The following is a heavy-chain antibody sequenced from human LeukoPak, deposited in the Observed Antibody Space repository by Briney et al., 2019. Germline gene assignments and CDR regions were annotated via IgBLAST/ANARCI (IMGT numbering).Heavy chain of an antibody. J-gene: IGHJ1*01. CDR1: GFTFSSYA. CDR3: AKEFPSSSLLTIQH. V-gene: IGHV3-23*01. Sequence: GGSLRLSCAASGFTFSSYAMSWVRQAPGKGLEWVSAISGSGGSTYYADSVKGRFTISRDNSKNTLYLQMNSPRAEDTAMYYCAKEFPSSSLLTIQHWGQGTLVTVSS. D-gene: IGHD2-2*01. CDR2: ISGSGGST.